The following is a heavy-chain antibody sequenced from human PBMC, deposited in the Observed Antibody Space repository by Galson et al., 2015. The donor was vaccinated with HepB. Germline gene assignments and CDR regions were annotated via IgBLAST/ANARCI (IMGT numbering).Heavy chain of an antibody. J-gene: IGHJ4*02. CDR2: IYYSGST. V-gene: IGHV4-59*01. CDR3: ARAWTGYSHVDY. Sequence: TLSLTCTVSGGSISSYYWSWIRQPPGKGLEWIGYIYYSGSTNYNPSLKSRVTISVDTSKNQFSLKLSSVTAADTAVYYCARAWTGYSHVDYWGQGTLVTVSS. CDR1: GGSISSYY. D-gene: IGHD3/OR15-3a*01.